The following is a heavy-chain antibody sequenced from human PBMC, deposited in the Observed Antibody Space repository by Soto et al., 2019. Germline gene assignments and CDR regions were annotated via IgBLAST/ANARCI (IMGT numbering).Heavy chain of an antibody. Sequence: GGSLRLSCAASGFTFSSYAMSWVRQAPGKGLEWVSAISGSGGSTYYADSVKGRFTISRDNSKNTLYLQMNSLRAEDTAVYYCARPTKSEYYYYGMDVWGQGTTVTVSS. CDR3: ARPTKSEYYYYGMDV. CDR2: ISGSGGST. V-gene: IGHV3-23*01. CDR1: GFTFSSYA. J-gene: IGHJ6*02.